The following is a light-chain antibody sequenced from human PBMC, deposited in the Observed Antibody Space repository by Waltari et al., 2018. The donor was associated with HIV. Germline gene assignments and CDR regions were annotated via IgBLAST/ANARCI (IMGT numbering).Light chain of an antibody. V-gene: IGLV1-44*01. CDR2: SNK. J-gene: IGLJ1*01. Sequence: QSVLTQPPSASGTPGQRVPVPCSGGNSNNGTTTVNWYQHLPGTAPNLLIYSNKQRPSGVPARFSGSRSGTSASLAISGLQSEDEADYYCAVWDDSLKGRVFGTGTKVTVL. CDR1: NSNNGTTT. CDR3: AVWDDSLKGRV.